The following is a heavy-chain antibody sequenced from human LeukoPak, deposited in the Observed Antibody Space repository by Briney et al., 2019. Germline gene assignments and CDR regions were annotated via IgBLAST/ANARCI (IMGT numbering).Heavy chain of an antibody. Sequence: ASVKVSCKASGYTFTSYDINWVRQATGQGLEWMGWMNPNSGNTGYAQKFQGRVTMTRNTSISTAYMELSSLRSEDTAVYYCAREGIKFYYYYGMDVWGQGTTVTVSS. CDR3: AREGIKFYYYYGMDV. CDR2: MNPNSGNT. CDR1: GYTFTSYD. J-gene: IGHJ6*02. V-gene: IGHV1-8*01. D-gene: IGHD3-16*01.